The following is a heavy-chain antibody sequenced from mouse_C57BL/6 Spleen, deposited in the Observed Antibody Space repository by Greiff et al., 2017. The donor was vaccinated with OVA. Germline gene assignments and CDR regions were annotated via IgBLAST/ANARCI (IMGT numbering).Heavy chain of an antibody. Sequence: EVKVEESGPGLVKPSQSLSLTCSVTGYSITSGYYWNWIRQFPGNKLEWMGYISYDGSNNYNPSLKNLISITRDTSKNQFFLKLNSVTTEDTATYYCARDRYYGSSYGYWGQGTLVTVSA. V-gene: IGHV3-6*01. CDR1: GYSITSGYY. CDR3: ARDRYYGSSYGY. J-gene: IGHJ3*01. D-gene: IGHD1-1*01. CDR2: ISYDGSN.